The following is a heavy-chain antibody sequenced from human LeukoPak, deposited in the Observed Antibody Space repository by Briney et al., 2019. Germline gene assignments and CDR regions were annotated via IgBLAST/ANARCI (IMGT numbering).Heavy chain of an antibody. CDR3: ARDSGYAFDI. D-gene: IGHD3-10*01. CDR1: GFSFNGYS. J-gene: IGHJ3*02. CDR2: ISSSSSNI. Sequence: GGSLRLSCAASGFSFNGYSMNWVRQAPGKGLEWISYISSSSSNIHYADSVKGRFTISRDNAKNSLFLQMDSLRAEDTAVYYCARDSGYAFDIWGQGPMVTVSS. V-gene: IGHV3-48*01.